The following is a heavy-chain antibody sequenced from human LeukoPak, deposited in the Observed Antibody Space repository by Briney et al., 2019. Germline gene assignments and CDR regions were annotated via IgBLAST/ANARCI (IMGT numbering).Heavy chain of an antibody. V-gene: IGHV4-34*01. CDR3: ARGRRRQWLVRGNDY. D-gene: IGHD6-19*01. Sequence: PSETLSLTCAVYGGSFSDYYWSRIRQPPGKGLEWIGEINHSGSTNYNPSLKSRVAISVDTSKNQFSLKLSSVTAADTAVYYCARGRRRQWLVRGNDYWGQGTLVTVSS. J-gene: IGHJ4*02. CDR2: INHSGST. CDR1: GGSFSDYY.